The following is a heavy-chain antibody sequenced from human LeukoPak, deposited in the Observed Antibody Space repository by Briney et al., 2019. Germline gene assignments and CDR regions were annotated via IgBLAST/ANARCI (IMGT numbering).Heavy chain of an antibody. Sequence: ASVKVSCKASGGTFSSYAISWVRQAPGQGLEWMGWISDYNGKTNYAQKLQGRVTMTTDTSTSTAYMELRSLRSDDTAVYYCARPITIFGVVSYFDYWGQGTLVTVSS. V-gene: IGHV1-18*01. D-gene: IGHD3-3*01. CDR3: ARPITIFGVVSYFDY. J-gene: IGHJ4*02. CDR1: GGTFSSYA. CDR2: ISDYNGKT.